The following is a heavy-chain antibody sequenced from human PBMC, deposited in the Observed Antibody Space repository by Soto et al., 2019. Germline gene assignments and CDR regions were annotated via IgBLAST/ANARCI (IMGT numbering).Heavy chain of an antibody. CDR2: IYYSGST. V-gene: IGHV4-39*01. Sequence: SETLSLTCTVSGGSISSSSYYWGWIRQPPGKGLEWIGSIYYSGSTYYNPSLKSRVTISVDTSKNQFSLKLSSVTAADTAVYDCARQSLNWLRDFHYFDYWGQGTLVTVSS. CDR3: ARQSLNWLRDFHYFDY. D-gene: IGHD5-12*01. CDR1: GGSISSSSYY. J-gene: IGHJ4*02.